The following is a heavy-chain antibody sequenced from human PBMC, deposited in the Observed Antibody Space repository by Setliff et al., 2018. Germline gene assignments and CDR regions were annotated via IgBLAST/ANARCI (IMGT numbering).Heavy chain of an antibody. Sequence: SETLSLTCTVSGGSISGYYWSWIRQPPGKSLEWIGYIYNSGSTNYNPSLKSRVTISEDTSKNHFSLRMTSVTAADTAMYYCARVFGDNDLPDIWGRGTMVTVS. J-gene: IGHJ3*02. D-gene: IGHD2-21*02. CDR3: ARVFGDNDLPDI. CDR2: IYNSGST. V-gene: IGHV4-59*12. CDR1: GGSISGYY.